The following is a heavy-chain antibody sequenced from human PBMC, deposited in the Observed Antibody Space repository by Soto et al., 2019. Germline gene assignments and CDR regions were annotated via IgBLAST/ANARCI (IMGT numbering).Heavy chain of an antibody. CDR2: INQSGAT. Sequence: QLQQWGAGLLKPSETLSLTCAVYNGSFSKYYWNWLRQSPGKGLEWIGEINQSGATNYNPTLKSRVTISVDTSKNQFSLKLKSLTAAATPVYYCARGYYYASGSSFPSWGEGTLVTVSS. D-gene: IGHD3-10*01. V-gene: IGHV4-34*01. J-gene: IGHJ5*02. CDR1: NGSFSKYY. CDR3: ARGYYYASGSSFPS.